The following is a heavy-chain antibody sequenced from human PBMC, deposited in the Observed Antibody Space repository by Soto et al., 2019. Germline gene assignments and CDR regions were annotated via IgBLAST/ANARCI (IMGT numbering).Heavy chain of an antibody. CDR1: GFTFSNAW. V-gene: IGHV3-15*01. CDR2: IKSKTDGGTT. J-gene: IGHJ6*03. Sequence: GGSLRLSCAASGFTFSNAWMSWVRQAPGKGLEWVGRIKSKTDGGTTDYAAPVKGRFTISRDDSKNTLYLQMNSLKTEDTAVYYCTTLEVDYDFWSGGRRSKPLLYYMDVWGKGTTVTVSS. CDR3: TTLEVDYDFWSGGRRSKPLLYYMDV. D-gene: IGHD3-3*01.